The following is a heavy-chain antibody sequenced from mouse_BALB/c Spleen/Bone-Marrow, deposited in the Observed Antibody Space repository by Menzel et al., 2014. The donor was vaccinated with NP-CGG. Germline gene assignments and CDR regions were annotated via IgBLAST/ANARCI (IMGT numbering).Heavy chain of an antibody. Sequence: QVQLKQSGAELVKPGASVKLSCKASGYTFTSYYMYWVKQRPGQGLVWIGEINPSNGGTNFNEKFKSKATLTVDKSSNTAYVQLSSLTSEDSAVYHCTRSNYGYWFFDVWGAGTTVTVSS. V-gene: IGHV1S81*02. CDR3: TRSNYGYWFFDV. CDR1: GYTFTSYY. CDR2: INPSNGGT. J-gene: IGHJ1*01. D-gene: IGHD1-1*01.